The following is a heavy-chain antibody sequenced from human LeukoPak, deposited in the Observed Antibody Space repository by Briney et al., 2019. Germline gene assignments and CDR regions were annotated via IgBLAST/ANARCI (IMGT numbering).Heavy chain of an antibody. CDR2: IRSSIYGGTP. CDR3: SREWGNGNDLRPDS. CDR1: GFTFREFA. D-gene: IGHD1-1*01. J-gene: IGHJ4*02. Sequence: GGSLRLSCTSSGFTFREFAVSWFRQAPGKGLEWIGFIRSSIYGGTPKAAASVKGRFIFSRDDSKGVAYLRINSLKTDDTAVYYCSREWGNGNDLRPDSWGQGTLVTVSS. V-gene: IGHV3-49*03.